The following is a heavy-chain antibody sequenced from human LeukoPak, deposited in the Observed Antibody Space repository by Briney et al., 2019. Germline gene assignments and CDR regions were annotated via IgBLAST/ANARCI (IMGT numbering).Heavy chain of an antibody. J-gene: IGHJ4*02. V-gene: IGHV3-7*01. CDR1: GFTFSSYW. Sequence: GGSLRLSCAASGFTFSSYWMSWVRQAPGKGLEWVANIKQDGSEKYYVDSVKGRFTISRDNAKNSLYLQMNSLRAEDTAVHYCAREYYDYVWGSYHLHPPDYWGQGTLVTVSS. CDR3: AREYYDYVWGSYHLHPPDY. CDR2: IKQDGSEK. D-gene: IGHD3-16*02.